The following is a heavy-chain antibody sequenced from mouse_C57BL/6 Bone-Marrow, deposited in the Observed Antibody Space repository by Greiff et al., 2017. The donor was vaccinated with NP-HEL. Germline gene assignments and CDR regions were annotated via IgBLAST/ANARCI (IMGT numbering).Heavy chain of an antibody. V-gene: IGHV1-64*01. D-gene: IGHD1-1*01. CDR2: IHPNSGST. Sequence: QVHVKQPGAELVKPGASVKLSCKASGYTFTSYWMHWVKQRPGQGLEWIGMIHPNSGSTNYNEKFKSKATLTVDKSSSTAYMQLSSLTSEDSAVYYCARKLPLFAYWGQGTLVTVSA. J-gene: IGHJ3*01. CDR3: ARKLPLFAY. CDR1: GYTFTSYW.